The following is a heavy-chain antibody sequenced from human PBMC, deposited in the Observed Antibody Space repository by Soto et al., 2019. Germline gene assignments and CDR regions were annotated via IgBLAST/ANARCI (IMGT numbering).Heavy chain of an antibody. CDR1: GFTFSSYG. J-gene: IGHJ4*02. V-gene: IGHV3-33*01. D-gene: IGHD6-19*01. CDR2: IWYDGSNK. CDR3: AREHSSGPERDYFDY. Sequence: QVQLVESGGGVVQPGRSLRLSCAASGFTFSSYGMHWVRQAPGKGLEWVAVIWYDGSNKYYADSVKGRFTISRDNSKNTLYLQMNSLRAEDTAVYYCAREHSSGPERDYFDYWGQGTLVTVSS.